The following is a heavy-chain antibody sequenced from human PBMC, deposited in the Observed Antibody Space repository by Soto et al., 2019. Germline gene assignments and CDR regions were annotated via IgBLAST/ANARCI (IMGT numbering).Heavy chain of an antibody. CDR2: IDSDGSTT. Sequence: EVQLVESGGGLVQPGGSLRLSCAASGFTFSVYWMHWVRQAPGKGLVWVSRIDSDGSTTSYADSVKGRFTISRDNAKSTLYRQMNSLRAEGTAVYYCARPGYSNYGPGVDVWGQGTTVTVSS. CDR1: GFTFSVYW. V-gene: IGHV3-74*01. D-gene: IGHD4-4*01. J-gene: IGHJ6*02. CDR3: ARPGYSNYGPGVDV.